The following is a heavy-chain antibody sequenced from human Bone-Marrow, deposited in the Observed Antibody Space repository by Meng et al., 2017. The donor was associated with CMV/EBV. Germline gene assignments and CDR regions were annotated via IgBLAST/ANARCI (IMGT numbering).Heavy chain of an antibody. CDR1: GYTFTGYY. CDR3: ARDEPRVSYFDY. V-gene: IGHV1-2*02. D-gene: IGHD4-11*01. J-gene: IGHJ4*02. CDR2: INPNSGGT. Sequence: ASVKVSCKASGYTFTGYYMHWVRQAPGQGLEWMGWINPNSGGTNYAQKFQGRVTMTRDTSISTAYMELSRLRSDDTAVYYCARDEPRVSYFDYWGQGTLVTVSS.